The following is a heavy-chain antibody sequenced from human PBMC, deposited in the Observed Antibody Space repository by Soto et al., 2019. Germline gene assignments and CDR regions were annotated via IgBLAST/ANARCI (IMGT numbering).Heavy chain of an antibody. CDR1: GFTFSSYG. CDR3: AKGRIYYSGYDPMLCGIGFDI. J-gene: IGHJ3*02. CDR2: ISYDGSNK. D-gene: IGHD5-12*01. Sequence: QVQLVESGGGVVQPGRSLRLSCAASGFTFSSYGMHWVRQAPGKGLEWVTAISYDGSNKYYADSVQGRLTISRDNSKNTVYLQMNSLRAEDTAIDYCAKGRIYYSGYDPMLCGIGFDIWGQGTMVTVSS. V-gene: IGHV3-30*18.